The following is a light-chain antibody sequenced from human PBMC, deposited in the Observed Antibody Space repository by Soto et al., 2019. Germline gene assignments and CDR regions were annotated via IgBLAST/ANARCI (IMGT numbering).Light chain of an antibody. CDR3: QQYTNWPPST. CDR1: QSMSSN. J-gene: IGKJ1*01. CDR2: GAS. Sequence: IAMTQSPSTRAVPPGRSTPRFSRASQSMSSNLVWYQQKAGQAPRLLLYGASTRATGIPARFSGSGSGTEFTLTISSLQSADFAVYYCQQYTNWPPSTFGQGTKVDIK. V-gene: IGKV3-15*01.